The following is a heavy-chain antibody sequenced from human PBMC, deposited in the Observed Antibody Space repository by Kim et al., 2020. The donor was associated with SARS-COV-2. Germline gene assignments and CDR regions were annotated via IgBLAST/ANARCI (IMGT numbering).Heavy chain of an antibody. J-gene: IGHJ6*03. CDR1: GFTFSSYA. Sequence: GGSLRLSCAASGFTFSSYAMHWVRQAPGKGLEWVAVISYDGSNKYYADSVKGRFTISRDNSKNTLYLQMNSLRAEDTAVYYCARCMGDYYYYYYMDVWGKGTTVTVSS. CDR3: ARCMGDYYYYYYMDV. V-gene: IGHV3-30-3*01. CDR2: ISYDGSNK. D-gene: IGHD1-26*01.